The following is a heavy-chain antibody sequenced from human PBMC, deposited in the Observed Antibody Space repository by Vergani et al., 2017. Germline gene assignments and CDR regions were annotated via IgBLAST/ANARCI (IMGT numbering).Heavy chain of an antibody. Sequence: QVQLVESGGGVVQPGRSLRLSCAASGFRFSSYGMNWVRQAPGKGLEWLAVIWYDGSNKYYADSVKGRFTISRDNSQNTVNMQMNSLRVDDTAVYYCAKDLWSCNSISCFYYMDVWGKGPMVTV. V-gene: IGHV3-33*06. CDR1: GFRFSSYG. CDR2: IWYDGSNK. J-gene: IGHJ6*03. CDR3: AKDLWSCNSISCFYYMDV. D-gene: IGHD2/OR15-2a*01.